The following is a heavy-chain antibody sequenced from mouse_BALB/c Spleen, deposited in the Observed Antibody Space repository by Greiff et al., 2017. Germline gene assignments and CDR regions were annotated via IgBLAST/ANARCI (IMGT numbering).Heavy chain of an antibody. D-gene: IGHD1-1*01. V-gene: IGHV1-14*01. CDR2: INPYNDGT. CDR3: ATGSRYWYFDV. CDR1: GYTFTSYV. J-gene: IGHJ1*01. Sequence: EVQLQQSGPELVKPGASVKMSCKASGYTFTSYVMHWVKQKPGQGLEWIGYINPYNDGTKYNEKFKGKATLTSDKSSSTAYMELSSLTSEDSAVYYCATGSRYWYFDVWGAGTTVTVSS.